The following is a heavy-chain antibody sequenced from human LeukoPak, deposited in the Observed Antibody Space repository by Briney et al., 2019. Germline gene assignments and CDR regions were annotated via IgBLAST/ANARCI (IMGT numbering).Heavy chain of an antibody. CDR2: MNPNSGNT. CDR3: ARSGGSGWYFGINSHYYYMDV. Sequence: ASVKVSCKASGYTFTNYDINWVRQATGQGLEGMGWMNPNSGNTGYAQKFQGRITITRNTSISTAYMELSSLRSEDTALYYCARSGGSGWYFGINSHYYYMDVWGKGTTVTVSS. V-gene: IGHV1-8*03. J-gene: IGHJ6*03. CDR1: GYTFTNYD. D-gene: IGHD6-19*01.